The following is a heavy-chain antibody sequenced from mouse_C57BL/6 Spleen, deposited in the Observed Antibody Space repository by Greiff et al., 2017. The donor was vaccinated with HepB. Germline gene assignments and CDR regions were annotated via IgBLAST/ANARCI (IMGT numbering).Heavy chain of an antibody. CDR3: ARGPYDDV. CDR2: INPGSGGT. V-gene: IGHV1-54*01. D-gene: IGHD2-3*01. CDR1: GYAFTNYL. Sequence: QVQLQQSGAELVRPGTSVKVSCKASGYAFTNYLIEWVKQRPGQGLEWIGVINPGSGGTNYNEKFKGKATLTADKSSSTAYMQLSSLTSEDSVVYFCARGPYDDVWGTGTTVTVSS. J-gene: IGHJ1*03.